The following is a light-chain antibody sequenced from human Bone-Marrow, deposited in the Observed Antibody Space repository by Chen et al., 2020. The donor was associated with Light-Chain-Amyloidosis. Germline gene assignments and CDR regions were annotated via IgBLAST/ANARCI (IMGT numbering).Light chain of an antibody. Sequence: QSALTQPASVSGSPGQSITISCTGTSSDVGSNNLVSWYQQHPGKAPKLIIYEVSQRPSGVSNRFSGSMSGNTASLTISGLQAEDEADYFCSSYAGRSTYVFGTGTKVSVL. CDR2: EVS. CDR1: SSDVGSNNL. J-gene: IGLJ1*01. CDR3: SSYAGRSTYV. V-gene: IGLV2-23*02.